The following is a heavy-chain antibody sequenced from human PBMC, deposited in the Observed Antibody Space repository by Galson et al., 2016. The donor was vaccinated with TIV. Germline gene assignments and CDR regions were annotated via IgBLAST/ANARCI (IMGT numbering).Heavy chain of an antibody. CDR2: FNPDSGAT. V-gene: IGHV1-2*02. CDR1: GYIFINYY. J-gene: IGHJ4*02. D-gene: IGHD7-27*01. CDR3: ARVNWARAFDY. Sequence: SCKASGYIFINYYIHWVRQAPGQGLEWLGWFNPDSGATQYAQKFQGRVTMTSDTSISTAYMELRRLISDDTAVYYCARVNWARAFDYWGQGTQVTVSS.